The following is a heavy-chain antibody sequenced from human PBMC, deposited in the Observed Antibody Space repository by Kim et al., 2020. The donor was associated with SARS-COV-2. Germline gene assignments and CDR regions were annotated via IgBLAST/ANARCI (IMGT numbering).Heavy chain of an antibody. J-gene: IGHJ4*02. CDR2: ISYDGSNK. D-gene: IGHD6-13*01. CDR3: ASEENGYSSSWFDY. Sequence: GGSLRLSCAASGFTFSSYAMHWVRQAPGKGLEWVAVISYDGSNKYYADSVKGRFTISRDNSKNTLYLQMNSLRAEDTAVYYCASEENGYSSSWFDYWGQG. V-gene: IGHV3-30-3*01. CDR1: GFTFSSYA.